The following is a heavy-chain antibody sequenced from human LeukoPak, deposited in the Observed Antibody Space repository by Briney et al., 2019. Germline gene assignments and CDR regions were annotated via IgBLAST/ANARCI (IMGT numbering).Heavy chain of an antibody. V-gene: IGHV1-24*01. Sequence: ASVKVSCKVSGYTLTELSMHWVRQAPGKGLEWMGGFDPEDGETIYAQKFQGRVTMTEDTSTDTAYMELSSLRSEDTAVYYCAGGSNRAYYYDSSGLDYWGQGTLVTVSS. CDR1: GYTLTELS. CDR3: AGGSNRAYYYDSSGLDY. D-gene: IGHD3-22*01. J-gene: IGHJ4*02. CDR2: FDPEDGET.